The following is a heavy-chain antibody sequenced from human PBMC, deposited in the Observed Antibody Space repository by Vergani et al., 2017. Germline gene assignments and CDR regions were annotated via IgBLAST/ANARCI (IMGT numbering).Heavy chain of an antibody. Sequence: QVQLVESGGGVVQPGRSLRLSCAASGFTFSSYGMHWVRQAPGKGLEWVAVIWYDGSNKYYADSVKGRFTISRDNSKNTLYLQMNSLRAEDTAEYYCAKDPAGGGFAPWHWGQGTLVTVSS. CDR2: IWYDGSNK. J-gene: IGHJ4*02. CDR1: GFTFSSYG. D-gene: IGHD6-13*01. V-gene: IGHV3-33*06. CDR3: AKDPAGGGFAPWH.